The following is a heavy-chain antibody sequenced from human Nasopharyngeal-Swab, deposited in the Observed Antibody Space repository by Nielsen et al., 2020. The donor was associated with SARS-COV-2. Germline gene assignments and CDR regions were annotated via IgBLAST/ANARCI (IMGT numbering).Heavy chain of an antibody. CDR3: ARQGAVAGYYYYYMDV. J-gene: IGHJ6*03. V-gene: IGHV5-51*01. CDR1: GYSFTSYW. CDR2: IYPGDSDT. Sequence: GESLKISCKGSGYSFTSYWIGWVRQMPGKGLEWMGIIYPGDSDTRYSPSFQGRVTISADKSISTAYLQWSSLKASDTAMYYCARQGAVAGYYYYYMDVWGKGTTVTVSS. D-gene: IGHD6-19*01.